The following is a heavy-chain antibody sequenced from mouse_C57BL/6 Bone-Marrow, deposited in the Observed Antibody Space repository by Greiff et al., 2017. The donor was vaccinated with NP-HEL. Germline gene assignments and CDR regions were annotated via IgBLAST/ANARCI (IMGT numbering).Heavy chain of an antibody. D-gene: IGHD3-1*01. Sequence: QVQLQQSGAELVRPGASVKPSCKASGYTFTDYYINWVKQRSGQGLEWIARIYPGSGNTYYNEKFKGKATLTAEKSSSTAYMQLSSLTSEDSAVYFCARRARDYFDYWGQGTTLTVSS. CDR2: IYPGSGNT. V-gene: IGHV1-76*01. J-gene: IGHJ2*01. CDR3: ARRARDYFDY. CDR1: GYTFTDYY.